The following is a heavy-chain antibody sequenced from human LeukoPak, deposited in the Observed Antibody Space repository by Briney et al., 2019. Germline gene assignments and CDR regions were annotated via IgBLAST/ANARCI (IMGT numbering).Heavy chain of an antibody. J-gene: IGHJ4*02. CDR2: ISGSGGST. CDR1: GFTFSSYA. CDR3: AKASGYRLDSYDY. V-gene: IGHV3-23*01. Sequence: PGGSLRLSCAASGFTFSSYAMSWVRRAPGKGLEWVWVSAISGSGGSTYFADSVKGRFTISRDNSKNTLYLQMNNLRAEDTAVYYCAKASGYRLDSYDYWGQGTLVTVSS. D-gene: IGHD3-22*01.